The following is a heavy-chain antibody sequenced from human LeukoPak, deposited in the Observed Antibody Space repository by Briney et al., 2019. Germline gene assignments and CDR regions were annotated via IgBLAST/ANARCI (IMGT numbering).Heavy chain of an antibody. CDR2: IYYSGST. J-gene: IGHJ6*02. V-gene: IGHV4-59*08. Sequence: SETLSLTCTVSGGSISSYYWSWIRQPPGKGLEWIGYIYYSGSTNYNPSLKSRVTISVDTSKNQFSLKLSSVTAADTAVYYCARLTPYYYHYGMDVWGQGTTVTVSS. CDR3: ARLTPYYYHYGMDV. CDR1: GGSISSYY.